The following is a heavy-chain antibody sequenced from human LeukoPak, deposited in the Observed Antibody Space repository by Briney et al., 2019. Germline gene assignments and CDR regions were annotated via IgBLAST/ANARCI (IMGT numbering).Heavy chain of an antibody. J-gene: IGHJ5*02. CDR1: VFTFSSYW. Sequence: GGSLRLSCAASVFTFSSYWMTWVRQAPGKGLEWVANIKQDGSEKYYVDSVKGRFTISRDNAKNSLYLQMNRLRAEDTAVYYCAREVFHGSGSPRVDPWGQGTLVTVSS. D-gene: IGHD3-10*01. CDR2: IKQDGSEK. CDR3: AREVFHGSGSPRVDP. V-gene: IGHV3-7*01.